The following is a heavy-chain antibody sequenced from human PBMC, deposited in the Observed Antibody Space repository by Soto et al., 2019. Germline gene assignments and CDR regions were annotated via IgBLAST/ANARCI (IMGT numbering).Heavy chain of an antibody. Sequence: LSGEASGFTFISDAMTWVRHAPGKGLECVSGISGSGVNTYYADSVKGRFTVSRDNSKNTLYLQMNSLRAADTAVYYCAKGSSCDYSRSYLLIGGQGP. CDR3: AKGSSCDYSRSYLLI. J-gene: IGHJ3*02. CDR1: GFTFISDA. CDR2: ISGSGVNT. D-gene: IGHD1-26*01. V-gene: IGHV3-23*01.